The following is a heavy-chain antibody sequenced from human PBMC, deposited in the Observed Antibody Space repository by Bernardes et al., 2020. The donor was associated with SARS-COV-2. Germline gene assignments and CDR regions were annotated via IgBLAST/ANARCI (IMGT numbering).Heavy chain of an antibody. CDR2: IIPIFGTA. V-gene: IGHV1-69*13. D-gene: IGHD1-26*01. Sequence: SVNVSCNASGGTFSSYAISWVRQAPGQGLEWMGGIIPIFGTANYAQKFQGRVTITADESTSTAYMELSSLRSEDTAVYYCARDLGGSSGGRPNFDYWGQGTLVTVSS. J-gene: IGHJ4*02. CDR1: GGTFSSYA. CDR3: ARDLGGSSGGRPNFDY.